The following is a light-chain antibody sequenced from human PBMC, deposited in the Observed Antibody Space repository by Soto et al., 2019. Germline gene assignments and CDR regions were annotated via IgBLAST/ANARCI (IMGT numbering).Light chain of an antibody. CDR3: QQRSNWPPWT. CDR2: DAS. Sequence: EIVLTQSPATLSLSPGERATLSCRASQSVSSYLAWYQQKPGQAPRLLIYDASNRATGIPARFSGSGSGTDFTLTISSLEPEDFAVYYCQQRSNWPPWTFGQGTEVDI. V-gene: IGKV3-11*01. CDR1: QSVSSY. J-gene: IGKJ1*01.